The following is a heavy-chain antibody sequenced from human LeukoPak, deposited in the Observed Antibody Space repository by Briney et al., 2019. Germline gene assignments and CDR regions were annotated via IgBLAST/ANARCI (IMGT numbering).Heavy chain of an antibody. V-gene: IGHV3-74*01. CDR2: INGDGTIT. CDR3: AGRYCSSTTCYAY. CDR1: GFTFSSYW. Sequence: GGSLRLSCAASGFTFSSYWMHWVRQAPGKGLVWVSRINGDGTITTYAGSVKGRFTISRDNAKNTLYLLMNSLRAEDTAVYYCAGRYCSSTTCYAYWGQGTLVTVSS. D-gene: IGHD2-2*01. J-gene: IGHJ4*02.